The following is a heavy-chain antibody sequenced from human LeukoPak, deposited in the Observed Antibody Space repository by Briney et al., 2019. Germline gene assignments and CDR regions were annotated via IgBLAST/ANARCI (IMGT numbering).Heavy chain of an antibody. Sequence: GGSPRLSCAASGFTFSSYAMSWVRQAPGKGLEWVSAISGSGGSTYYADSAKGRFTISRDNSKNTLYLQMNSLRAEDTAVYYCAKDGDIRDFWSGYWVPYYFDYWGQGTLVTVSS. V-gene: IGHV3-23*01. D-gene: IGHD3-3*01. CDR1: GFTFSSYA. CDR3: AKDGDIRDFWSGYWVPYYFDY. CDR2: ISGSGGST. J-gene: IGHJ4*02.